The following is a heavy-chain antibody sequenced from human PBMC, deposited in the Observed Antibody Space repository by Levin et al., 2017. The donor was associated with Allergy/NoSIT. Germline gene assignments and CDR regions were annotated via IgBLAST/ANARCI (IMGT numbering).Heavy chain of an antibody. CDR2: IYYSGST. V-gene: IGHV4-39*01. D-gene: IGHD2-15*01. J-gene: IGHJ4*02. Sequence: SETLSLTCTVSGGSISSSSYYWGWIRQPPGKGLEWIGSIYYSGSTYYNPSLKSRVTISVDTSKNQFSLKLSSVTAADTAVYYCARAVVVAALKPSSGWQHRTLYYFDYWGQGTLVTVSS. CDR1: GGSISSSSYY. CDR3: ARAVVVAALKPSSGWQHRTLYYFDY.